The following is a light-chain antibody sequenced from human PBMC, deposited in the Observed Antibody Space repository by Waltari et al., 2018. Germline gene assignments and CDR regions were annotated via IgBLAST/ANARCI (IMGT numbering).Light chain of an antibody. Sequence: DIQVIQSPSSLSASVGDRVTITCRASQSISDYLNWFQVKPGRAPNLLIYAATGLQSGVPARFNGSGSVAHFTLTISRLRPEDSASYFCQQNYRTPPTFGQGTKVEI. CDR1: QSISDY. CDR3: QQNYRTPPT. J-gene: IGKJ1*01. CDR2: AAT. V-gene: IGKV1-39*01.